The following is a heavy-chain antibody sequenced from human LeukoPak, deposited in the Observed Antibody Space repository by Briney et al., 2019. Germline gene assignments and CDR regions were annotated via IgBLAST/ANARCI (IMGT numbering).Heavy chain of an antibody. D-gene: IGHD3-10*01. J-gene: IGHJ3*02. CDR3: ARDVIWFGELSGGFDI. CDR2: ISSCGSTI. CDR1: EFTFSDYY. Sequence: PGGSLRLSCAGSEFTFSDYYMRWIRQAPGKGLECVSYISSCGSTIYHADSVKGRFTISRDNAKNSLYLQMNSLRAEDTAVYYCARDVIWFGELSGGFDIWGQGTMVTVSS. V-gene: IGHV3-11*01.